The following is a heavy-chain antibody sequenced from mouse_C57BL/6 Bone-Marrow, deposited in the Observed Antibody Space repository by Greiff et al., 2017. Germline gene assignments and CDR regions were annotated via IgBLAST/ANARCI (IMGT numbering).Heavy chain of an antibody. CDR1: GFTFSSYA. Sequence: EVKVVESGGGLVKPGGSLKLSCAASGFTFSSYAMSWVRQTPEKRLEWVATISDGGSYTYYPDNVKGRFTISRDNAKNNLYLQMSHLKSEDTAMYYCAIEYYGSSYEAWFAYWGQGTLVTVSA. D-gene: IGHD1-1*01. CDR2: ISDGGSYT. CDR3: AIEYYGSSYEAWFAY. V-gene: IGHV5-4*01. J-gene: IGHJ3*01.